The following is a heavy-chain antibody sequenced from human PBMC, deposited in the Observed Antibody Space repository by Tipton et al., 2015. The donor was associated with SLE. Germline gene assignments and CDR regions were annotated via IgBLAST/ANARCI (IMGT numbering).Heavy chain of an antibody. CDR1: GFTFNNYA. V-gene: IGHV4-38-2*01. J-gene: IGHJ4*02. D-gene: IGHD1-26*01. CDR3: ARGGGSYYDY. CDR2: IYYSGRT. Sequence: LRLSCAASGFTFNNYAMNWVRQAPGKGLEWIGSIYYSGRTYYNPSLKSRVTMSLDTSKNQFSLKLISVTAADTAVYYCARGGGSYYDYWGQGTLVTVSS.